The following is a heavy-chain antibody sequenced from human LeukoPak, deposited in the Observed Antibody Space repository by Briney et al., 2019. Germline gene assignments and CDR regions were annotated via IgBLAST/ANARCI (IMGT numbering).Heavy chain of an antibody. CDR3: ARDYSQLGRFDP. D-gene: IGHD6-6*01. J-gene: IGHJ5*02. CDR1: GHSIRSYY. Sequence: SETLSLTCTVWGHSIRSYYWIWIRQPPGKGLEWIGYIYYSGSTNYNPSLKSRVTISVDTSKNQFSLKLSSVTAEDTALYYCARDYSQLGRFDPWGQGTLVTISS. V-gene: IGHV4-59*01. CDR2: IYYSGST.